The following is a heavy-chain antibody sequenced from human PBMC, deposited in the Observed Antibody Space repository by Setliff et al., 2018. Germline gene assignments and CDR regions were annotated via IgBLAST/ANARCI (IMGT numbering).Heavy chain of an antibody. Sequence: SETLSLTCTVSGGSISDYYWSWIRQPPGKGLEWLGYIHNRGTTNYNPSLRSRVTMSVDTSKNQFSLKLSSVTTADTAVYYCARVAPILGGSGSPHFDYWGPGTLVTVS. CDR1: GGSISDYY. V-gene: IGHV4-59*01. D-gene: IGHD3-10*01. CDR2: IHNRGTT. J-gene: IGHJ4*02. CDR3: ARVAPILGGSGSPHFDY.